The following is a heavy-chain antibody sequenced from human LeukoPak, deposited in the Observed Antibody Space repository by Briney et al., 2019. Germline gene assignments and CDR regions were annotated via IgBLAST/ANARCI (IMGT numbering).Heavy chain of an antibody. Sequence: SQTLSLTCAISGDSFSSNVATWHWIRQSPSRGLEWLGRTYYRSKWCYDYAVSVKSRITINPDTSKNQFSLQLISVTPEDTAVYYCARTEYRLGLYYWGQGTLVTVSS. V-gene: IGHV6-1*01. CDR2: TYYRSKWCY. D-gene: IGHD6-19*01. J-gene: IGHJ4*02. CDR3: ARTEYRLGLYY. CDR1: GDSFSSNVAT.